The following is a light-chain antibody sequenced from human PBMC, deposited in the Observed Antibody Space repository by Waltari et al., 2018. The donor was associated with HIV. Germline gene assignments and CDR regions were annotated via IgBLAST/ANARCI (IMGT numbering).Light chain of an antibody. Sequence: QSALTQPPSASGYPGQSVPISCTGPSSDVGAYNFVSWYQQQPCSAPKLIIFEVTKRPTGVPDRFSGSKSGNTASLTVSGLLPEDDADYYCSSYAGSNRFVVFGGGTRLTVL. V-gene: IGLV2-8*01. J-gene: IGLJ2*01. CDR3: SSYAGSNRFVV. CDR2: EVT. CDR1: SSDVGAYNF.